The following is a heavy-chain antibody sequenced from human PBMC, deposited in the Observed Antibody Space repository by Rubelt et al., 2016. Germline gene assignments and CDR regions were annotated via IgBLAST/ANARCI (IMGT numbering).Heavy chain of an antibody. Sequence: QVQLQESGPGLVKPSDTLSLTCTVSGGSISSYYWSWIRQPPGKGLEWIGDIHYSGSTNYSPSLKSRVTISGDTSKNRFSLKLTSVTAADTAVYYCVRANYFDYWGQGTLVTVSS. J-gene: IGHJ4*02. CDR3: VRANYFDY. CDR2: IHYSGST. V-gene: IGHV4-59*01. CDR1: GGSISSYY.